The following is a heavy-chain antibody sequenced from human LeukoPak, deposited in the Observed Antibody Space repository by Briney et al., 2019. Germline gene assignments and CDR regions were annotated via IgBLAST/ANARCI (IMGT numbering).Heavy chain of an antibody. J-gene: IGHJ5*02. CDR1: DGSFSGYY. Sequence: SETLSLTCAVYDGSFSGYYWSWIRQPPGKGLEWIGEINHSGSTNYNPSLKSRVTISVDTSKNQFSLKLSSVTAADTAMYYCARVNYDFWSGYPIGFDPWGQGTLVTVSS. D-gene: IGHD3-3*01. CDR3: ARVNYDFWSGYPIGFDP. CDR2: INHSGST. V-gene: IGHV4-34*01.